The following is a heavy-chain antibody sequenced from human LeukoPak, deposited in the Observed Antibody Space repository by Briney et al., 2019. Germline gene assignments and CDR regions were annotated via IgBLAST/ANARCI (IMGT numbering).Heavy chain of an antibody. V-gene: IGHV1-46*01. Sequence: GASVKVSCKASGYIFIPSCMHWVRQAPGQGLEWMGIINPSGGTTSYAQKFQGRVTMTRDTSTSTVYMELTSLRSEDTAVYSCARVQVTGRRDAFDIWGQGTMVTVSS. CDR1: GYIFIPSC. J-gene: IGHJ3*02. CDR2: INPSGGTT. D-gene: IGHD2-15*01. CDR3: ARVQVTGRRDAFDI.